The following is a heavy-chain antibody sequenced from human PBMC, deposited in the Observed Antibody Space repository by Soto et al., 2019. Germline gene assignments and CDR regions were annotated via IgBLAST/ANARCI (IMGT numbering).Heavy chain of an antibody. CDR3: AAGGGLPRYY. V-gene: IGHV4-30-2*01. J-gene: IGHJ4*02. Sequence: QLQLQESGSXLVKPSQTLSLTCAVSGGSISSGGYSWSWIRQPPGKGLEWIGYIYHSGSTYYNPSLKSRVTISVDRSKNQFSLKLSSVTAADTAVYYCAAGGGLPRYYWGQGTLVTVSS. CDR1: GGSISSGGYS. D-gene: IGHD5-12*01. CDR2: IYHSGST.